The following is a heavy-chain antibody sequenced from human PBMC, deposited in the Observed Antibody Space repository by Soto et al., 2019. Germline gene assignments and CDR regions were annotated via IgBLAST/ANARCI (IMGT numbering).Heavy chain of an antibody. J-gene: IGHJ5*02. CDR2: ISAYNGNT. CDR1: GYTFTSYG. V-gene: IGHV1-18*01. D-gene: IGHD2-2*03. Sequence: QVQLVQSGAEVKKPGASVKVSCKASGYTFTSYGISWVRQAPGQGLEWMGWISAYNGNTNYAQKLQGRVTMTTDTSTSKAYMELRSLRSDDTAVYYCARDGVGYCISTSCLNCFDPWGQGTLVTVSS. CDR3: ARDGVGYCISTSCLNCFDP.